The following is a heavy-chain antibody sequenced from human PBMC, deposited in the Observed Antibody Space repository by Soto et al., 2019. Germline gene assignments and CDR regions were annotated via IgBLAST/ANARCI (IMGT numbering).Heavy chain of an antibody. V-gene: IGHV3-74*01. D-gene: IGHD3-3*01. Sequence: GGSLRLSCAGSGFTFSSYWMHWVRQAPGKGLVWVSRINGDGSSRSYADSVKGRFTISRDNAKNTLYLQMNSLRAKDTAVYYCTRDAYYDFWRGYSGYYYYYMDVWGKGTTVTVSS. J-gene: IGHJ6*03. CDR3: TRDAYYDFWRGYSGYYYYYMDV. CDR1: GFTFSSYW. CDR2: INGDGSSR.